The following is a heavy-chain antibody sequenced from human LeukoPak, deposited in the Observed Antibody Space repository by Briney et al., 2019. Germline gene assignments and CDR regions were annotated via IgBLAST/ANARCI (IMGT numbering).Heavy chain of an antibody. V-gene: IGHV3-23*05. CDR1: GFTFNTYA. J-gene: IGHJ5*02. D-gene: IGHD7-27*01. Sequence: GGSLRLSCVTSGFTFNTYAMNWVRQAPGKGLGWVSVIDASGTKTHYADSVKGRFTISRDNSKNTLYLQMNSLRDEDTAVYHCAKQAGDSASWGQGTLVTVSS. CDR3: AKQAGDSAS. CDR2: IDASGTKT.